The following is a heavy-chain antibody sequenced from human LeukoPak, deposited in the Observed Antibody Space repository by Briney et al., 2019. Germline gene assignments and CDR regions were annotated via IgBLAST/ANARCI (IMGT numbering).Heavy chain of an antibody. V-gene: IGHV4-59*06. D-gene: IGHD5-12*01. CDR3: ARERKRYSGYETFDY. CDR1: GDSLNIYY. Sequence: SETLSLTCSVSGDSLNIYYWNWIRQSPGKGLEWIGYIYYSGSTYYNPSLKSRVTISVDTSKNQFSLKLSSVTAADTAVYYCARERKRYSGYETFDYWGQGTLVTVSS. J-gene: IGHJ4*02. CDR2: IYYSGST.